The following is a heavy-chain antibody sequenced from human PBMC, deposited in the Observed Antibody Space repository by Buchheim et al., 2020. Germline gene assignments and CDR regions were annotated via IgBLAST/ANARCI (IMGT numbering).Heavy chain of an antibody. Sequence: EVQLVESGGGLVQPGGSLRLSCAASGFTFSSYSMNWVRQAPGKGLEWVSYISSSSSTLYYADSVKGRFTISRDNAKNSLYLQMNSLRDEDTAVYYCASEYCSSTSCYIFDYWGQGTL. CDR3: ASEYCSSTSCYIFDY. V-gene: IGHV3-48*02. CDR2: ISSSSSTL. J-gene: IGHJ4*02. D-gene: IGHD2-2*02. CDR1: GFTFSSYS.